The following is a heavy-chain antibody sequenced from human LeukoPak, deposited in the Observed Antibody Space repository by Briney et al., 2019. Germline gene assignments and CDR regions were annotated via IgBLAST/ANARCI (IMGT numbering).Heavy chain of an antibody. D-gene: IGHD3-22*01. CDR2: ISGSGGSS. Sequence: GGSLRLSCAASGFIFNNYAMNWVRQAPGKGLEWVSRISGSGGSSYYADSVKGRFTISRDNSKNTLYLQMNSLRADDTAVYYCTKEGYYDGSGYHFVQYYFDCWGQGTLVPVPS. V-gene: IGHV3-23*01. CDR3: TKEGYYDGSGYHFVQYYFDC. CDR1: GFIFNNYA. J-gene: IGHJ4*02.